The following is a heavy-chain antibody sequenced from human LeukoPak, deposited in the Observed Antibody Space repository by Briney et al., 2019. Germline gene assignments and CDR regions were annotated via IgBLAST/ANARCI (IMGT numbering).Heavy chain of an antibody. CDR1: GYTFTSYY. CDR3: AREEEAGIQLCGFDY. CDR2: INPSGGST. J-gene: IGHJ4*02. Sequence: ASVKVSCKASGYTFTSYYMHWVRQAPGQGLEWMGIINPSGGSTSYAQKFQGRVTMTRDTSTSTVYMELSSLRSEDTAVYYCAREEEAGIQLCGFDYWSQGTLVTVSS. V-gene: IGHV1-46*01. D-gene: IGHD5-18*01.